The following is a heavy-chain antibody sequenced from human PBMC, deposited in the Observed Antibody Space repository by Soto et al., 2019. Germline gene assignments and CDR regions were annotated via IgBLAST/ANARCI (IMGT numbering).Heavy chain of an antibody. Sequence: SVNVSCKAYGGTFSCYAISWVRQSPGQGLEWKGGIIPIFGTANYAQKFQGRVTITADESTGTAYMELSRLRSEDTAVYFCAWIGDYDFIDWFAPWGQGTLVIVSA. D-gene: IGHD3-3*01. CDR2: IIPIFGTA. CDR1: GGTFSCYA. J-gene: IGHJ5*02. V-gene: IGHV1-69*13. CDR3: AWIGDYDFIDWFAP.